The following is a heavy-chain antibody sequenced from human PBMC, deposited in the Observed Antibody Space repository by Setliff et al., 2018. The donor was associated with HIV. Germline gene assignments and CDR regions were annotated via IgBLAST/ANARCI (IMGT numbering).Heavy chain of an antibody. Sequence: SETLSLTCTVSGGSISSHYWSWIRQPPGKGLEWIGNIYYSGTTYYKSSLKSRVTISAERSTNQFSLRLTSVTAADTAVYFCARGGVGRALTAWVDSWGQGTLVTVSS. D-gene: IGHD1-26*01. J-gene: IGHJ4*02. V-gene: IGHV4-59*11. CDR2: IYYSGTT. CDR3: ARGGVGRALTAWVDS. CDR1: GGSISSHY.